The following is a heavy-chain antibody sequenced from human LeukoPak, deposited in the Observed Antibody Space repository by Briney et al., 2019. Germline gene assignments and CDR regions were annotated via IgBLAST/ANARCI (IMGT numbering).Heavy chain of an antibody. D-gene: IGHD3-9*01. Sequence: KASETLSLTCAVYGGSFSGYYWSWIRQPPGKGLGWIGEINHSGSTNYNPSLKSRVTISVDTSKNQFSLKLSSVTAADTAVYYCARTQGYDILTGYYGAYYYYMDVWGKGTTVTISS. J-gene: IGHJ6*03. V-gene: IGHV4-34*01. CDR2: INHSGST. CDR3: ARTQGYDILTGYYGAYYYYMDV. CDR1: GGSFSGYY.